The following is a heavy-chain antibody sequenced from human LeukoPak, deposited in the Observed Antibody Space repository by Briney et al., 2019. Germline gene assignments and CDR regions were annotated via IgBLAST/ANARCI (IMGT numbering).Heavy chain of an antibody. D-gene: IGHD6-19*01. CDR2: IRYDGSNK. CDR3: ARGTVAELAFDI. CDR1: GFTFSSYG. V-gene: IGHV3-33*01. Sequence: GGSLRLSCAASGFTFSSYGMHWVHQAPGKGLEWVAVIRYDGSNKYYADSVKGRFTISRDNSKNTLYLQMNSLRAEDTAVYYCARGTVAELAFDIWGQGTMVTVSS. J-gene: IGHJ3*02.